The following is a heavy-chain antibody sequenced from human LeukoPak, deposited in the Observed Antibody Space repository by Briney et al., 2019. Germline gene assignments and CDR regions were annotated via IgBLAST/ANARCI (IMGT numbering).Heavy chain of an antibody. CDR2: ITSSGSAT. D-gene: IGHD3-16*02. J-gene: IGHJ4*02. V-gene: IGHV3-23*01. CDR3: ARGVDVWGNYRQYYFDY. CDR1: GFAFSKNA. Sequence: GGSLRLSCAASGFAFSKNAMSWVRQAPGKGLEWVSSITSSGSATCYADSVKGRFTISRDNSKNTLYLQMNGLRAEDTAVYYCARGVDVWGNYRQYYFDYWGQETLVTVSS.